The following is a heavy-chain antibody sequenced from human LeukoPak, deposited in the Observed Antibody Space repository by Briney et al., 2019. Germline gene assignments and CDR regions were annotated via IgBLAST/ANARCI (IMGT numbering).Heavy chain of an antibody. D-gene: IGHD6-19*01. CDR3: ARGPNLAVAGHYYYYYGMYV. Sequence: ASVKVSCKASGYTFTGYYMHWVRQAPGQGLEWMGWINPNSGGTNYAQKFQGWVTMTRDTSISTAYMELSRLRSDDTAVYYCARGPNLAVAGHYYYYYGMYVWGKGTTVTVSS. CDR1: GYTFTGYY. V-gene: IGHV1-2*04. J-gene: IGHJ6*04. CDR2: INPNSGGT.